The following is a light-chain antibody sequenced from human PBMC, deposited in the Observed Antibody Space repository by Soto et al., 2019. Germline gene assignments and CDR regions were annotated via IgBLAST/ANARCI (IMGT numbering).Light chain of an antibody. CDR3: LQHKTYPYT. V-gene: IGKV1-17*03. CDR2: AAS. Sequence: DIQMTQSPSAMSASVGDRVTITCRASQGINSFLAWFQQRPGKVPQRLIYAASRLQNGVPSRFSGSGSGTAFTLTITSLQPEDFATYYCLQHKTYPYTLGQGTKLEIK. CDR1: QGINSF. J-gene: IGKJ2*01.